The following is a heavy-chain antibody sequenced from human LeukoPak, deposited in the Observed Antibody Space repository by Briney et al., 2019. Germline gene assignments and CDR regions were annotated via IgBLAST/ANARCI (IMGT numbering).Heavy chain of an antibody. CDR1: SASISSGSYY. V-gene: IGHV4-61*01. J-gene: IGHJ4*02. CDR2: MYYSGST. CDR3: ARFPPGIAVAGHNDY. Sequence: SSETLSLTCTVSSASISSGSYYWSWIRQPPGKGLEWIGYMYYSGSTNYNPSLKSRVTISVDTSKNQFSLKLSSVTAADTAVYYCARFPPGIAVAGHNDYWGQGTLVIVSS. D-gene: IGHD6-19*01.